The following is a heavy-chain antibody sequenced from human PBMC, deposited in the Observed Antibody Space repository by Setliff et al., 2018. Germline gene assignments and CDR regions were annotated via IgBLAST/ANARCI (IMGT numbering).Heavy chain of an antibody. Sequence: ASVKVSCKSSGFTFTDYGITWVRQVPGQGLEWMGWINNYNFNTQYAQKFLGRVTVTTDTSTGTAYMELGSLTSDDTAIYYCARAGLAAAGRKGVFDHWGQGTLVTVSS. D-gene: IGHD6-25*01. CDR2: INNYNFNT. CDR1: GFTFTDYG. CDR3: ARAGLAAAGRKGVFDH. V-gene: IGHV1-18*01. J-gene: IGHJ4*02.